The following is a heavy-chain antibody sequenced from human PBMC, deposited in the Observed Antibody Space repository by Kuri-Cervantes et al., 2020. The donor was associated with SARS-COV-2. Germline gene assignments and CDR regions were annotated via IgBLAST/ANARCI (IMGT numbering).Heavy chain of an antibody. CDR3: ARDWDDYGDYGFDY. D-gene: IGHD4-17*01. CDR2: ISYDGSNK. V-gene: IGHV3-30-3*01. Sequence: GGSLRLSCAASGFTFSSYAMHWVRQAPGKGLEWVAVISYDGSNKYYADSVKGRFTISRDNSKNTLYLQMNSLRAEDTAAYYCARDWDDYGDYGFDYWGQGTLVTVSS. CDR1: GFTFSSYA. J-gene: IGHJ4*02.